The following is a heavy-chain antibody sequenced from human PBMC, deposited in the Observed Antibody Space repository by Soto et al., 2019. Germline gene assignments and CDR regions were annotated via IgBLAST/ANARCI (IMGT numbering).Heavy chain of an antibody. CDR2: ISGSGTT. V-gene: IGHV3-53*02. CDR1: GFTVSSNY. J-gene: IGHJ4*02. D-gene: IGHD3-10*01. CDR3: ARVGGGSGSPPAVDY. Sequence: EVQLVETGGGLIQPGGSLRLSCAASGFTVSSNYMTWVREAPGKGLEWVSIISGSGTTFYAESVKGRFTISRDNSKNGLYLQMHSLRAEDSAIYYCARVGGGSGSPPAVDYWGQGALVTVSS.